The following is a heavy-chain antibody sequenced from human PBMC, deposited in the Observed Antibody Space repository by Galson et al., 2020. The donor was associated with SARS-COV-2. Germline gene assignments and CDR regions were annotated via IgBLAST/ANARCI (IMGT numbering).Heavy chain of an antibody. D-gene: IGHD2-2*01. CDR3: LSYSSTRQNH. CDR2: ISSNGETS. J-gene: IGHJ5*02. CDR1: GFIFSDYA. Sequence: GGSLRLSCSASGFIFSDYAMHWVRQAPGQGLEYVSAISSNGETSFYADPVNGRFTMSRDNSKNMFYLQMTALRLEDTAFYFCLSYSSTRQNHWGQGTLVTVSS. V-gene: IGHV3-64D*06.